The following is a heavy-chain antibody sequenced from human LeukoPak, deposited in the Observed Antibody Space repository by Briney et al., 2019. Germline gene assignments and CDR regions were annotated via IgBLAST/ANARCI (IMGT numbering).Heavy chain of an antibody. D-gene: IGHD6-13*01. CDR3: ARDSGIAAAGTHNWFDP. J-gene: IGHJ5*02. CDR2: IYYSGST. V-gene: IGHV4-59*01. CDR1: GGSISSYY. Sequence: SETLSLTCAVSGGSISSYYWSWIRQPPGKGLEWIGYIYYSGSTNYNPSLESRVTISVDTSKNQFSLKLSSVTAADTAVYDCARDSGIAAAGTHNWFDPWGRGTLVTVSS.